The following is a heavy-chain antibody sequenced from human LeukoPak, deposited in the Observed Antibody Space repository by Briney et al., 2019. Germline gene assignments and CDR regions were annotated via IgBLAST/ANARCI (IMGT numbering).Heavy chain of an antibody. CDR1: AGSISNYY. Sequence: SETLSLTCTVSAGSISNYYWSWIRQPPGKGLEWIGFIYYSGSTNYNPSLKSRVTISVDTSKNQFSLKLSSVTAADTAVYYCARGARWYDYWGQGTLVTVSS. D-gene: IGHD4-23*01. J-gene: IGHJ4*02. CDR2: IYYSGST. V-gene: IGHV4-59*01. CDR3: ARGARWYDY.